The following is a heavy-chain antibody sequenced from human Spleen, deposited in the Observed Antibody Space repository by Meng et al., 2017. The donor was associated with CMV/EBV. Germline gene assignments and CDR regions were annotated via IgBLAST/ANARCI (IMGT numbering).Heavy chain of an antibody. CDR2: IIPILGIA. V-gene: IGHV1-69*10. CDR3: ARAAPPRGRACSSTSCYYYYYGMDV. Sequence: SVKVSCKASGYTFTSYAMNWVRQAPGQGLEWMGGIIPILGIANYAQKFQGRVTITADKSTSTAYMELSSLRSEDTAVYYCARAAPPRGRACSSTSCYYYYYGMDVWGQGTTVTVSS. D-gene: IGHD2-2*01. CDR1: GYTFTSYA. J-gene: IGHJ6*02.